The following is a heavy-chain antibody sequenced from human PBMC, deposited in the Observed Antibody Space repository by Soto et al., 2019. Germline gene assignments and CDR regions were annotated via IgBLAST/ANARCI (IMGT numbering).Heavy chain of an antibody. J-gene: IGHJ4*02. CDR2: IYYSGST. CDR3: ARREGARPMALFEC. V-gene: IGHV4-39*01. D-gene: IGHD6-25*01. CDR1: VGSISSSSYY. Sequence: PSETLSLTCTFSVGSISSSSYYCGWIRQPPWKGLEWIGSIYYSGSTYYNPSLKSRVTISVDTSKNQFSLKLSSVTAADTAVYYCARREGARPMALFECWGQGTLVSVSS.